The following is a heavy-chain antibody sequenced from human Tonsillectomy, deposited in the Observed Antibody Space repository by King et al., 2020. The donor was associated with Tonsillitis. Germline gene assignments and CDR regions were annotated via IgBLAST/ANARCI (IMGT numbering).Heavy chain of an antibody. CDR2: INPNTGGT. V-gene: IGHV1-2*02. D-gene: IGHD6-19*01. CDR1: GYTFSGYY. Sequence: VQLVESGAEVKKPGASVKVSCKASGYTFSGYYMHWVRQAPGQGLEWMGWINPNTGGTNYAQKFQGRVTMTRDTAISTAYMELSRLRSDDTAVYYCARDVSGWYGEAWFDPWGQGTLVTVSS. CDR3: ARDVSGWYGEAWFDP. J-gene: IGHJ5*02.